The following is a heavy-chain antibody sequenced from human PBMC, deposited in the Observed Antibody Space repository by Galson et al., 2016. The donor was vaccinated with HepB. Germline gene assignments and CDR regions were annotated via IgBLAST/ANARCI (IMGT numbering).Heavy chain of an antibody. CDR1: GFPFDDYA. D-gene: IGHD2-8*01. Sequence: SLRLSCAGSGFPFDDYAMHWVRQPPGKGLELVSGVSYNSDTIDYAASVKGRFTVSRDNAKNTLYLQMTGLRTEDTALYSCVKDTAKWPTFNWFDFWGQGTLVIVSS. CDR2: VSYNSDTI. J-gene: IGHJ5*01. V-gene: IGHV3-9*01. CDR3: VKDTAKWPTFNWFDF.